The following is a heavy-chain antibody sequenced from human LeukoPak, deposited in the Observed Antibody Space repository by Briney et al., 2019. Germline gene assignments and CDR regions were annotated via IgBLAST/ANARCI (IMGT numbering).Heavy chain of an antibody. D-gene: IGHD6-6*01. Sequence: GGSLRLSCAASGFTFSSYAMSWVRQAPGKGLEWVSGISGSGASTYYADSVKGRFTISRDNSKNTLYLQMNSLRAEDTAVYYCAKSGVAARPPPTNFDYWGQGTLVTVSS. CDR2: ISGSGAST. J-gene: IGHJ4*02. CDR1: GFTFSSYA. V-gene: IGHV3-23*01. CDR3: AKSGVAARPPPTNFDY.